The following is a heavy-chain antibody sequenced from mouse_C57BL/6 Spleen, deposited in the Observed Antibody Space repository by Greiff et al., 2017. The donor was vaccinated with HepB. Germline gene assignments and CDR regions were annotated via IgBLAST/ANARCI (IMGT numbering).Heavy chain of an antibody. CDR2: ISYDGSN. Sequence: VKLQESGPGLVKPSQSLSLTCSVTGYSITSGYYWTWIRQFPGTKLEWMGYISYDGSNNYNPSLKNRISITRDTSKNQFFLKLNSVTTEDTATYYCAREGADGNYDYWGQGNTLTVSS. CDR3: AREGADGNYDY. CDR1: GYSITSGYY. D-gene: IGHD2-1*01. J-gene: IGHJ2*01. V-gene: IGHV3-6*01.